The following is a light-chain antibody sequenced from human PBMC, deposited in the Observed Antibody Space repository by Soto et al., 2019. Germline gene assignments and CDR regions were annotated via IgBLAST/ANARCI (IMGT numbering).Light chain of an antibody. J-gene: IGKJ1*01. V-gene: IGKV3D-7*01. CDR2: GAS. CDR1: QSVSSNY. Sequence: ESVLTQSPGTLSLSPGERATLSCRASQSVSSNYLAWYQQKPGQAPRLLIYGASTRATGIPARFSGSGSGTDFTLTISSLQPEDFAVYYCQQDYNLPPTFGQGTKVDIK. CDR3: QQDYNLPPT.